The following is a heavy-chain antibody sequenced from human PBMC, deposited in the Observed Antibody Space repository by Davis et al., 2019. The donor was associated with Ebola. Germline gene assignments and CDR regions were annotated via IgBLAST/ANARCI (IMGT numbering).Heavy chain of an antibody. CDR2: INAGNGNT. J-gene: IGHJ4*02. V-gene: IGHV1-3*01. CDR1: GYTFTSYA. D-gene: IGHD6-13*01. Sequence: AASVKVSCKASGYTFTSYAMHWVRQAPGQRLEWMGWINAGNGNTKYSQKFQGRVNITRDTSANTAYMELSSLRSEDTAVYYCAREGGQQLLVLDYFDYWGQGTLVTVSS. CDR3: AREGGQQLLVLDYFDY.